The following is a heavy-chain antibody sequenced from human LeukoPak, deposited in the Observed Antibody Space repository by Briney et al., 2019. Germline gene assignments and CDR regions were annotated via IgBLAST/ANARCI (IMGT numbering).Heavy chain of an antibody. CDR3: ARVRPRDSRIVVVPAADY. D-gene: IGHD2-2*01. CDR2: SYPGESDT. Sequence: GESLKISCKGSGYSFTSYWIGWVRQMPGKGLEWLGISYPGESDTRYSPSFQGQVTTSADKSISTAYLQWSSLKASDTAMYYCARVRPRDSRIVVVPAADYRGQGTLVTVSS. V-gene: IGHV5-51*01. J-gene: IGHJ4*02. CDR1: GYSFTSYW.